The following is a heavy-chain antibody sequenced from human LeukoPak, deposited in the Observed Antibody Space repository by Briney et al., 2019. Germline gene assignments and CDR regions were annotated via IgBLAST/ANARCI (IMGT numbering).Heavy chain of an antibody. CDR2: IYSGGTT. CDR3: ARRCDSSGYSYYFDY. Sequence: PGGSLRLSCAASGFTVSSNYMSWVRQAPGKGLEWVSVIYSGGTTYADSVKGRFTISRDNSKNTLYLQMNSLRAEDTAMYYCARRCDSSGYSYYFDYWAREPWSPSPQ. J-gene: IGHJ4*02. V-gene: IGHV3-53*01. CDR1: GFTVSSNY. D-gene: IGHD3-22*01.